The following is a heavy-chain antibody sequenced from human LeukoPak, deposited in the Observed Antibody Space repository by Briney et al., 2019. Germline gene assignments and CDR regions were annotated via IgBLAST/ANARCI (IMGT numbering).Heavy chain of an antibody. CDR2: INHSGST. J-gene: IGHJ4*02. Sequence: SETLSLTCAVYGGSFSGYYWSWIRQPPGKGLEWIGGINHSGSTNYNPSLKSRVTISVDTSKNQFSLKLSSVTAADTAVYYCARDYGGNHARINYYFDYWGQGTLVTVSS. V-gene: IGHV4-34*01. CDR1: GGSFSGYY. D-gene: IGHD4-23*01. CDR3: ARDYGGNHARINYYFDY.